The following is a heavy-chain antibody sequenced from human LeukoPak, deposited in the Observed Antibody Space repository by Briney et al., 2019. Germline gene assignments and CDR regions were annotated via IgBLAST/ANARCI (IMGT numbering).Heavy chain of an antibody. D-gene: IGHD6-19*01. V-gene: IGHV3-23*01. Sequence: GGSLRLSCAASGFTFSSYAMSWVRQAPGKGLEWVSGISGRGDSTFYADSVKGRFTISRDNSKNTLYLQMNSLRAEDTAVYYCAKTDSSGWYYFDYWGQGTLVTVSS. CDR3: AKTDSSGWYYFDY. CDR1: GFTFSSYA. CDR2: ISGRGDST. J-gene: IGHJ4*02.